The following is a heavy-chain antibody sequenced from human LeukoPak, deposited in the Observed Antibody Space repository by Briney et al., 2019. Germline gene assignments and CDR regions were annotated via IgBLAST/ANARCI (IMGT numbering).Heavy chain of an antibody. CDR1: GFTFSSYA. V-gene: IGHV3-23*01. J-gene: IGHJ6*02. D-gene: IGHD4-17*01. CDR2: ISGSGGST. CDR3: AKDSPTYGDYVQDV. Sequence: GLSLRLSCAASGFTFSSYAMRWVRHAPGKAREWVSAISGSGGSTYSADSVKGRFTISRDNSKNTLYLQMNSLRAEDTAVYYCAKDSPTYGDYVQDVWGQGTTVTVSS.